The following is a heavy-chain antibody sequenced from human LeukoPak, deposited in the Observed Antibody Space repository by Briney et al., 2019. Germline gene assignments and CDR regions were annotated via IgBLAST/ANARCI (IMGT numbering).Heavy chain of an antibody. Sequence: GGSLRLSCAASGFTFSSYSMNWVRQAPGKGLEWVSSISSSSSYIYYADSVKGRFTISRDNAKNSLYLQMNSLRAEDTAVYYCANPQGIAGATAWGQGTLVTVSS. CDR2: ISSSSSYI. D-gene: IGHD1-26*01. J-gene: IGHJ4*02. CDR1: GFTFSSYS. V-gene: IGHV3-21*01. CDR3: ANPQGIAGATA.